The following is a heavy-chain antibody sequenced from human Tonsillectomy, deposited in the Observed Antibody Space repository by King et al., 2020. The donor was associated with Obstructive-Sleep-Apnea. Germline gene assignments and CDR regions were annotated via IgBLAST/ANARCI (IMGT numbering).Heavy chain of an antibody. CDR1: GYFLSRGYY. D-gene: IGHD3-10*01. J-gene: IGHJ4*02. Sequence: QLQESGPGLVKPSETLSLSCTVSGYFLSRGYYWGWIRQSPGKGLEWSGSIYHSGRTYYNPSLKSRVTISVDTSKNQFSLRLSSVTAADTAVYYCARDDYYGSGSPPDYWGQGTLVTVSS. V-gene: IGHV4-38-2*02. CDR2: IYHSGRT. CDR3: ARDDYYGSGSPPDY.